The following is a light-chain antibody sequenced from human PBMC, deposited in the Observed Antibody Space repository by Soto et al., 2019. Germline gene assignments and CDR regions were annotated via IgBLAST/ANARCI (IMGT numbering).Light chain of an antibody. CDR1: SGDIGASNY. CDR3: TSYRTYSGV. Sequence: QSVLTQPASVSGSPGQSITISCTGTSGDIGASNYVSWYQQFPDKAPKLIIYDVSDRPSGVSTRFSGSKSGNTASLTISGLQPEEEADYYCTSYRTYSGVFGTGTKVTVL. CDR2: DVS. J-gene: IGLJ1*01. V-gene: IGLV2-14*01.